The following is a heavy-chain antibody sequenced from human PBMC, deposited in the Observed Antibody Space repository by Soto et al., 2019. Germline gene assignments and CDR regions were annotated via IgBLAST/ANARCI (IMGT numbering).Heavy chain of an antibody. V-gene: IGHV4-31*03. J-gene: IGHJ4*02. CDR1: GGTISSSSYY. CDR2: IYQNGDT. D-gene: IGHD4-17*01. Sequence: SENLSLTCTVSGGTISSSSYYWGWIRQPPGKGLEWIGYIYQNGDTSYNPSLKSRVTISADTSKTQFSLKLSSVTAADTAVYYCARGDSTVSSVFDYWGQGMLITVS. CDR3: ARGDSTVSSVFDY.